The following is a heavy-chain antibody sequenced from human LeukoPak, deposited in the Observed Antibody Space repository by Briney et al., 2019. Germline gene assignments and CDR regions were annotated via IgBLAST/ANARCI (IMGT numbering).Heavy chain of an antibody. D-gene: IGHD3-10*01. CDR2: IEEDGSET. CDR3: ARATRQGSYSFGSGTYYGLSA. CDR1: GFTFSNFG. Sequence: PGGSLRLSCAASGFTFSNFGMHWVRQAPGKGLEWVANIEEDGSETYYVDSVKGRFIISRDNANKLLSLQMNSLRVEDTAVYYCARATRQGSYSFGSGTYYGLSAWGQGTLVTVSS. J-gene: IGHJ4*02. V-gene: IGHV3-7*01.